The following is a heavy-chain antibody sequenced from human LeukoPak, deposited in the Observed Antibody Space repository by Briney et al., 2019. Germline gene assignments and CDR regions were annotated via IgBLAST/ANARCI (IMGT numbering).Heavy chain of an antibody. V-gene: IGHV4-59*01. Sequence: SETLSLTCTVSGASISNYYWTWIRQPPGKGLEWIGYIYYSGSTNYCPSLKSRVTISVDTSKNQVSLRLRSVTAADTAFYYCARYIVSYPHDAFDIWGQGTMVTVSS. CDR3: ARYIVSYPHDAFDI. CDR2: IYYSGST. CDR1: GASISNYY. D-gene: IGHD1-26*01. J-gene: IGHJ3*02.